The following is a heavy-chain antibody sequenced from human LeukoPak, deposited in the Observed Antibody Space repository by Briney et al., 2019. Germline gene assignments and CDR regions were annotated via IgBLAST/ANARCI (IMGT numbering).Heavy chain of an antibody. Sequence: SETLSLTCTVSGGSISSYYWSWIRQPPGKGLEWIGYIYYSGSTNYNPSPKSRVTISVDTSKNQFSLKLSSVTAADTAVFHCARVKEAFGGWFDPWGQGTLVTVSS. CDR2: IYYSGST. D-gene: IGHD3-3*01. CDR3: ARVKEAFGGWFDP. CDR1: GGSISSYY. V-gene: IGHV4-59*08. J-gene: IGHJ5*02.